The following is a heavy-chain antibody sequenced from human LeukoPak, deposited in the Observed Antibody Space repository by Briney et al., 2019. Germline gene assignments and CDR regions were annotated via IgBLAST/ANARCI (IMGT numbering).Heavy chain of an antibody. J-gene: IGHJ6*02. D-gene: IGHD3-3*01. V-gene: IGHV4-59*01. CDR2: IYYSGST. CDR3: ASLGFLEWPYSPYCYGMDV. Sequence: SETLSLTCTVSGGSISSYYWSWIRQPPGKGLEWIGYIYYSGSTNYNPSLKSRVTISVDTSKNQFSLKLSSVTAADTAVYYCASLGFLEWPYSPYCYGMDVWGQGTTVTVS. CDR1: GGSISSYY.